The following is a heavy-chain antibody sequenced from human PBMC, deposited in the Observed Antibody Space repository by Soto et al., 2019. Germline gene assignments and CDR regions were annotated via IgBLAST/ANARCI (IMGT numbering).Heavy chain of an antibody. V-gene: IGHV1-69*06. CDR3: ARALRYYDSSGYYDAFDI. J-gene: IGHJ3*02. CDR2: IIPIFGTA. Sequence: ASVKVSCKASGGTFSSYAISWVRQAPGQGLEWMGGIIPIFGTANYAQKFQGRVTITADKSTSTAYMELSSLRSEDTAVYYCARALRYYDSSGYYDAFDIWGQGTMVTVSS. D-gene: IGHD3-22*01. CDR1: GGTFSSYA.